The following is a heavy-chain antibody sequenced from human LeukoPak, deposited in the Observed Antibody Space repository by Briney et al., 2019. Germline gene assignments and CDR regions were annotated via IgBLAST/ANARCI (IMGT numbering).Heavy chain of an antibody. V-gene: IGHV4-59*01. CDR3: ARSPFDWLFVFDP. D-gene: IGHD3-9*01. CDR2: IYYSGST. Sequence: SETLSLTRTVSGGSISSYYWSWIRQPPGKGLEWIGYIYYSGSTNYNPSLKSRVTISVDTSKNQFSLKLSSVTAADTAVYYCARSPFDWLFVFDPWGQGTLVTVSS. J-gene: IGHJ5*02. CDR1: GGSISSYY.